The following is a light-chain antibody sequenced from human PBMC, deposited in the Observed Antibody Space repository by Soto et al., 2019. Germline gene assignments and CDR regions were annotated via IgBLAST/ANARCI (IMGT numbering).Light chain of an antibody. Sequence: SVLTQSPGTLSLSPGERATFSCRASQSVSSSYIAWYQQKRGQAPRRLIYGASIRATGIPDRFSGSGSGTDFTLTISRLEPEDFALYYCQQRSNWPPITFGQGTRLEIK. CDR1: QSVSSSY. V-gene: IGKV3D-20*02. CDR2: GAS. CDR3: QQRSNWPPIT. J-gene: IGKJ5*01.